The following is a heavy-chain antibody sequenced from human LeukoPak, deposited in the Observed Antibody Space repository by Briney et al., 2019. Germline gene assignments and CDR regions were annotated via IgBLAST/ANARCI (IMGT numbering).Heavy chain of an antibody. V-gene: IGHV4-4*07. Sequence: SETLSLTCTVSGGSISSYYWSWIRQPAGKGLEWIGRIYTSGSTNYNPSLKSRVTMSVDTSKNQSSLKLSSVTAADTAVYYCAGDSGYCSSTSCSPANWFDPWGQGTLVTVSS. CDR2: IYTSGST. CDR1: GGSISSYY. D-gene: IGHD2-2*03. J-gene: IGHJ5*02. CDR3: AGDSGYCSSTSCSPANWFDP.